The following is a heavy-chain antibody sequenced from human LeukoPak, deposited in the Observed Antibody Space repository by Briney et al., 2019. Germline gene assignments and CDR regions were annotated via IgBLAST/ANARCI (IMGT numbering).Heavy chain of an antibody. CDR3: ARVNSDSSGYYWFDY. CDR2: ISYDGSSK. CDR1: GFTFSSYG. D-gene: IGHD3-22*01. Sequence: GGSLRLSCAASGFTFSSYGMHWVRQAPGKGLEWVAVISYDGSSKYYADSVKGRFTISRGNSKNTLYLQMNSLRAEDTAVYYCARVNSDSSGYYWFDYWGQGTLVTVSS. V-gene: IGHV3-30*03. J-gene: IGHJ4*02.